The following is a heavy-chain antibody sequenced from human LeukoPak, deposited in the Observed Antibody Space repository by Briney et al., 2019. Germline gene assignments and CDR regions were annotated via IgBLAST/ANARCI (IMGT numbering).Heavy chain of an antibody. V-gene: IGHV1-18*01. Sequence: ASVKVSCKASGYTFTSYGISWVRQAPGQGLEWMGWISAYNGNTNYAQKLQGRVTMTTDTSTSTAYMELSSLRSEDTAVYYCARGSPYSGSYYYYMDVWGKGTTVTVSS. CDR3: ARGSPYSGSYYYYMDV. J-gene: IGHJ6*03. CDR1: GYTFTSYG. D-gene: IGHD1-26*01. CDR2: ISAYNGNT.